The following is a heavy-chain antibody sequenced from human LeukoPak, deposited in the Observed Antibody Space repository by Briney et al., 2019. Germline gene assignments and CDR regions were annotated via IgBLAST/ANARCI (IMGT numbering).Heavy chain of an antibody. V-gene: IGHV4-39*07. J-gene: IGHJ4*02. CDR1: GGSISSSSYY. CDR3: ARVGHSSSWYSRY. Sequence: SETLSLTCTVSGGSISSSSYYWGWIRQPPGKGLEWIGSIYYSGSTYYNPSLKSRVTISVDTSKNQFSLKLSSVTAADTAVYYCARVGHSSSWYSRYWGQGTLVTVSS. D-gene: IGHD6-13*01. CDR2: IYYSGST.